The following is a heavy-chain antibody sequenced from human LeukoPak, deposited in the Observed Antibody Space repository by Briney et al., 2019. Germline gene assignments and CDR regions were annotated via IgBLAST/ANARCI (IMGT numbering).Heavy chain of an antibody. CDR2: VTGGGVNT. V-gene: IGHV3-23*01. CDR3: ARGTSPLDYWYFDL. CDR1: GFIFTNYA. D-gene: IGHD3-16*02. Sequence: GGSLRLSCASSGFIFTNYAMSWVRQTPRTGLEWIASVTGGGVNTYYADSVKGRFTVSRDTSKKTLSLQMNSLRDEDTAIYYCARGTSPLDYWYFDLRGSGTLVTVSS. J-gene: IGHJ2*01.